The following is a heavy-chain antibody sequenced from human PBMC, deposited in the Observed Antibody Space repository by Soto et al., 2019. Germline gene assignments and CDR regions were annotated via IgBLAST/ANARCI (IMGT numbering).Heavy chain of an antibody. V-gene: IGHV3-33*01. CDR1: GFTFSSYG. CDR3: ARDSASGVYYYGMDV. D-gene: IGHD2-8*01. J-gene: IGHJ6*02. CDR2: IWYDGSNK. Sequence: PVGSLRLSCAASGFTFSSYGMHWVRQAPGKGLEWVAVIWYDGSNKYYADSVKGRFTISRDNSKNTLYLQMNSLRAEDTAVYYCARDSASGVYYYGMDVWGQGTTVTVSS.